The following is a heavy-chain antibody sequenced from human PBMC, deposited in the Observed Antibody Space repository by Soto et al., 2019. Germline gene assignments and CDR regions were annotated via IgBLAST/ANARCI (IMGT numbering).Heavy chain of an antibody. J-gene: IGHJ4*02. CDR3: ASLSGKTGTRGGY. D-gene: IGHD1-7*01. V-gene: IGHV4-4*02. Sequence: ASETLSLTSAVSGGSISSSNWWSWVRQPPGKGLEWIGEIYHSGSTNYNPSLKSRVTISVDKSKNQFSLKLSSVTAADTAVYYCASLSGKTGTRGGYWGQGTLVTVSS. CDR1: GGSISSSNW. CDR2: IYHSGST.